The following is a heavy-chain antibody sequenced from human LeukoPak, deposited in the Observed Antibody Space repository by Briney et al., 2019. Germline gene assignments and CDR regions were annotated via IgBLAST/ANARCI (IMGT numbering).Heavy chain of an antibody. CDR3: AKSYCSRTSCRFFDY. Sequence: GGSLRLSCAASGFTFSSYSMNWVRQAPGKGLEWVSSISSSSSYIYYADSVKGRFTISRDNSKNTLSLQMDSLRPEDTAVFYCAKSYCSRTSCRFFDYWGQGTLVTVSS. D-gene: IGHD2-2*01. CDR1: GFTFSSYS. V-gene: IGHV3-21*04. J-gene: IGHJ4*02. CDR2: ISSSSSYI.